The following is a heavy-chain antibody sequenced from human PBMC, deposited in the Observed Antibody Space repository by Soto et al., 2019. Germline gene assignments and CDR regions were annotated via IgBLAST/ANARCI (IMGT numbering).Heavy chain of an antibody. CDR2: IYSGGST. CDR1: GFTVSSNY. Sequence: GGSLRLSCAASGFTVSSNYMSWVRQAPGKGLEWVSVIYSGGSTYYADSVKGRFTISRDNSKNTLYLQMNSLRAEDTAVYYCARDDYDILTGYSQKAFDIWGQGTMVTVSS. V-gene: IGHV3-53*01. CDR3: ARDDYDILTGYSQKAFDI. J-gene: IGHJ3*02. D-gene: IGHD3-9*01.